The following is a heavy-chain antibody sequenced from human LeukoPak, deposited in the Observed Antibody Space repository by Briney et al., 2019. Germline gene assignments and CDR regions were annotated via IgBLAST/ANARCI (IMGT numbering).Heavy chain of an antibody. D-gene: IGHD6-6*01. Sequence: ASVKVSCKASGYTFAGYYMHWVRQAPGQGLEWMGWINPNSGGTNYAQKFQGRVTMTRDTSISTAYMELSRLRSDDTALYYCARVDIAARVPDYWGQGTLVTVSS. J-gene: IGHJ4*02. CDR3: ARVDIAARVPDY. V-gene: IGHV1-2*02. CDR2: INPNSGGT. CDR1: GYTFAGYY.